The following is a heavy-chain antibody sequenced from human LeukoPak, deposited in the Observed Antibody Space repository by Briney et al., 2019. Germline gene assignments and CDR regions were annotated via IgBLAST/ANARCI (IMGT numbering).Heavy chain of an antibody. CDR1: GYTLTELS. J-gene: IGHJ6*02. V-gene: IGHV1-24*01. CDR3: ATPFYDILTGPLAGMDV. D-gene: IGHD3-9*01. Sequence: ASVKVSCKVSGYTLTELSMHWARQAPGKGLEWIGGFDSEDGETIYAQKFQGRVTMTEDTSTDTAYMELSSLRSEDTAVYYCATPFYDILTGPLAGMDVWGQGTTVTVSS. CDR2: FDSEDGET.